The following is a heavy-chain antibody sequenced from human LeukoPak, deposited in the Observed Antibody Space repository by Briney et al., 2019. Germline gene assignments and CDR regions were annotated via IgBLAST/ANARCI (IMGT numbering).Heavy chain of an antibody. CDR3: VRGGGIFDD. CDR1: GFTFSTYW. J-gene: IGHJ4*02. V-gene: IGHV3-7*01. CDR2: MNQDGSKI. Sequence: GGSLRLSCAASGFTFSTYWMTWVRQAPGKGLEWVANMNQDGSKIYYVDSLKGRFTISRDNTKNSLYLQMNSLRVDDTAVYFCVRGGGIFDDWGQGTLVTVSS. D-gene: IGHD3-16*01.